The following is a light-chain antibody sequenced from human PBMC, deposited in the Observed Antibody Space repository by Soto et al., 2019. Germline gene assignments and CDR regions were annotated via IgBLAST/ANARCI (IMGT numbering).Light chain of an antibody. V-gene: IGLV1-40*01. CDR3: QSYDSSLSVS. Sequence: QSVLTQPPSVSGAPGQRVTISCTGSSSNIGAGYDVHWYQQLPGTAPKLLIYGNSNRPSGVPDRFSGYKSGTSASLAITGLQAEDEADYYCQSYDSSLSVSFGGGTKVTVL. J-gene: IGLJ2*01. CDR1: SSNIGAGYD. CDR2: GNS.